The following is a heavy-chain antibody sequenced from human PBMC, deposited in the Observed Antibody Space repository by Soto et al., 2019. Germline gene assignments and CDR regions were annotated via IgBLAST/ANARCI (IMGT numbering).Heavy chain of an antibody. V-gene: IGHV3-23*01. CDR1: GFTFSNYA. Sequence: EVQLLESGGGLVQPGGSLRLSCAASGFTFSNYAMNWVRQAPGKGLEWVSAISNSFSDGNTHYADSVKGRFTISRDNDKHRVFLEMNSLRAEATAVYYCATVFYPEGGNYFDYWGQGTLVTVSS. CDR3: ATVFYPEGGNYFDY. J-gene: IGHJ4*02. CDR2: ISNSFSDGNT.